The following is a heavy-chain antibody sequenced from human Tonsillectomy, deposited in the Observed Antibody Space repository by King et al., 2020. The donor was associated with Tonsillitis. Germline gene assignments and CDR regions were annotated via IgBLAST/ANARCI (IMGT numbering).Heavy chain of an antibody. CDR1: GYTFTGYY. J-gene: IGHJ4*02. D-gene: IGHD6-13*01. CDR3: ASWVVAAAGSDY. CDR2: INPNSGGT. Sequence: VQLVESGAEVKKPGASVKVSCKASGYTFTGYYMHWVRQAPGQGLEWMGWINPNSGGTNYAQKVQGRVTMTRDTSISTAYMELSRLRSDDTAVYYCASWVVAAAGSDYWGQGTLVTVSS. V-gene: IGHV1-2*02.